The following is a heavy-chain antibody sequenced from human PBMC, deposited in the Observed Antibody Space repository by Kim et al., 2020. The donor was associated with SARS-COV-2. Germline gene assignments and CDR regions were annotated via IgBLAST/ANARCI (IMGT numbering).Heavy chain of an antibody. CDR3: ARDLRYWYFVL. CDR1: GFTFSSYG. J-gene: IGHJ2*01. CDR2: IWYDGSNK. Sequence: GGSLRLSCAASGFTFSSYGMHWVRQAPGKGLEWVAVIWYDGSNKYYADSVKGRFTISRDNSKNTLYLQMNSMRAEDTAVYYCARDLRYWYFVLWGRGTLVTVSS. V-gene: IGHV3-33*01.